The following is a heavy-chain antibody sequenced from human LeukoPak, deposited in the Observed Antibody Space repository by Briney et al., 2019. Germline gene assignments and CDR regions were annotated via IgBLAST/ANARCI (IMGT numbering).Heavy chain of an antibody. V-gene: IGHV4-61*01. CDR2: IHYSDST. J-gene: IGHJ4*02. Sequence: SETLSLTCTVSGGSVSGGNYYCSWIPQSPGKGLEWIRYIHYSDSTVYNPSLKSRVTMSIDTSKNQFTLNLSTVTAADTAVYYCARTGRTGGNWGQGTLVTVSS. CDR1: GGSVSGGNYY. D-gene: IGHD1-1*01. CDR3: ARTGRTGGN.